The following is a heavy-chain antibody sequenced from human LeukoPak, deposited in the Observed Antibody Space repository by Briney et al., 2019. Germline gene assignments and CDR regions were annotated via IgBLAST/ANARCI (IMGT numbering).Heavy chain of an antibody. CDR2: INHSGST. V-gene: IGHV4-34*01. Sequence: SETLSLTCAVYGGSFSGYYWSWIRQPPGKGREWIGEINHSGSTNYNPSLKSRVTISVDTSKNQFSLKLSSVTAADTAVYYCARSRDPAYARGAFDIWGQGTMVTISS. CDR1: GGSFSGYY. D-gene: IGHD2-2*01. J-gene: IGHJ3*02. CDR3: ARSRDPAYARGAFDI.